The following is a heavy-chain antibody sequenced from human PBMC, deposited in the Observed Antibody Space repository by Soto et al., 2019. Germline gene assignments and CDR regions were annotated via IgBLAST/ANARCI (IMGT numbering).Heavy chain of an antibody. V-gene: IGHV3-74*03. CDR2: MTGDGRTT. J-gene: IGHJ4*02. CDR1: GFTFGDYW. Sequence: GGSLRLSCAASGFTFGDYWMHWVRQPPGKGPEWVSRMTGDGRTTQYAHSVKGRFTASRDNAKSTLYLQMNSLRAEDTAVYYCATPQVDYWGPGTLVTVSS. CDR3: ATPQVDY.